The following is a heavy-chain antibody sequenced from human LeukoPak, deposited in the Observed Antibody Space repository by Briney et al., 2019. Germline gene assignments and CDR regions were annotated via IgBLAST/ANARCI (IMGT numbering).Heavy chain of an antibody. CDR1: GITFSSYS. J-gene: IGHJ4*02. D-gene: IGHD3-10*01. CDR2: IISTANAI. Sequence: GGSLRLSCAASGITFSSYSMNWVRQAPGKGLEWISYIISTANAIYYADSVKGRFTISRDNAKNSVYLQMNSLRAEDTAVYYCARDSSWSFDYWGQGTLVTVSS. CDR3: ARDSSWSFDY. V-gene: IGHV3-48*01.